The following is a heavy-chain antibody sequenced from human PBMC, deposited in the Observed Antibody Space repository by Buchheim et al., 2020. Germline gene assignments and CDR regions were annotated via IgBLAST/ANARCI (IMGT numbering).Heavy chain of an antibody. J-gene: IGHJ4*02. CDR3: ARVRRPAVPAAKGRYYFDY. Sequence: QVQLQQWGAGLLKPSETLSLTCAVYGGSFSGYYWSWIRQPPGKGLEWIGEINHSGSTNYNPSLKSRVTISVDTSKNQFSLMLSSVTAADTAVYYCARVRRPAVPAAKGRYYFDYWGQGTL. CDR2: INHSGST. CDR1: GGSFSGYY. V-gene: IGHV4-34*01. D-gene: IGHD2-2*01.